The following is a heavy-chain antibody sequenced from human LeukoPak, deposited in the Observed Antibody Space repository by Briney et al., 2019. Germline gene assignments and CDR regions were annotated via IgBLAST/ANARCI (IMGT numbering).Heavy chain of an antibody. Sequence: GGSLRLSCAASGFTFSNYAMSWVRQAPGKGLEWVSAISGSGDITYFADSVKGRFTVSRDNSKNTLYLQMNSLRAEDTAVYYCAKDNYDSRGFYLYYFDYWGQGTLVTVSS. CDR2: ISGSGDIT. V-gene: IGHV3-23*01. D-gene: IGHD3-22*01. J-gene: IGHJ4*02. CDR3: AKDNYDSRGFYLYYFDY. CDR1: GFTFSNYA.